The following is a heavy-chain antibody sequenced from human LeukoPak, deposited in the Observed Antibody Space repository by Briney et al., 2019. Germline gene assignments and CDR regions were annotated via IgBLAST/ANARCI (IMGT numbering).Heavy chain of an antibody. D-gene: IGHD6-6*01. J-gene: IGHJ5*02. CDR3: ARASGSSSSGGAGWFDP. CDR2: VYYNGIT. CDR1: GVSINTYF. V-gene: IGHV4-59*01. Sequence: PSETLSLTCTVSGVSINTYFWSWIRQPPGKGLEWLGYVYYNGITNYNPSLKSRVSISLDTSKNQFSLRLNSVTAAETAVYYCARASGSSSSGGAGWFDPWGQGTLVTVSS.